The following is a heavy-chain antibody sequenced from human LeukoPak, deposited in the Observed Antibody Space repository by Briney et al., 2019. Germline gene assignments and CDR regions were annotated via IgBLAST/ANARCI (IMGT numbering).Heavy chain of an antibody. CDR1: GLTFSSYS. CDR2: ISSSSSYI. J-gene: IGHJ4*02. CDR3: AREVVGATGEY. D-gene: IGHD1-26*01. V-gene: IGHV3-21*01. Sequence: GGSLRLSCAASGLTFSSYSTNWVRQAPGKGLEWVSSISSSSSYIYYADSVKGRFTISRDNAKNSLYLQMNSLRAEDTAVYYCAREVVGATGEYWGQGTLVTVSS.